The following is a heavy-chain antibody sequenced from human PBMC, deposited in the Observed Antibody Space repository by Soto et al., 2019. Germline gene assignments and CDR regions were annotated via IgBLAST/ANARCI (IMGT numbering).Heavy chain of an antibody. J-gene: IGHJ3*02. D-gene: IGHD3-22*01. V-gene: IGHV3-48*03. CDR1: GFTFGSYE. Sequence: PGGSLRLSCAASGFTFGSYEMNWVRQAPGKGLEWVSYISSSGSTIYYADSVKGRFTISRDNAKNSLYLQMNSLRAEDTAVYYCARDRAYYYDSSGYPDAFDIWGQGTMVTVSS. CDR3: ARDRAYYYDSSGYPDAFDI. CDR2: ISSSGSTI.